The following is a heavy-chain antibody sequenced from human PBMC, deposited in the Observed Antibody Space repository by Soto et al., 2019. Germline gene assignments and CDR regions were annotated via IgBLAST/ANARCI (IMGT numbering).Heavy chain of an antibody. Sequence: SETLSLTCAVYGGSFSGYYWSWIRQPPGKGLEWIGEINHSGSTNYNPSLKSRVTISVDTSKNQFSLKLSSVTAADTAVYYCASWVTFIAVAGTYTWFAPWGQGTLVTVSS. J-gene: IGHJ5*02. D-gene: IGHD6-19*01. V-gene: IGHV4-34*01. CDR1: GGSFSGYY. CDR2: INHSGST. CDR3: ASWVTFIAVAGTYTWFAP.